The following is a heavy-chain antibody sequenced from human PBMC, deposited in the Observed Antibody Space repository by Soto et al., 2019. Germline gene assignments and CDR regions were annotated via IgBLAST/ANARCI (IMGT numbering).Heavy chain of an antibody. Sequence: PSETLSLTCSVSGASMNNYYGSWVRQPPGRGLKWIGYMYSSGSSNYNSSLKSRVTISVDTSKNQFSLKLSSVTAADTAVYYCVRSGHTFGGVMWGLGTLVTVSS. J-gene: IGHJ4*02. CDR3: VRSGHTFGGVM. D-gene: IGHD3-16*01. CDR1: GASMNNYY. V-gene: IGHV4-59*01. CDR2: MYSSGSS.